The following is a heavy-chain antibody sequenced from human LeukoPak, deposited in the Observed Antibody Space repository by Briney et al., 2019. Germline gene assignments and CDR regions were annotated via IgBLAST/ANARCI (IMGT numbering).Heavy chain of an antibody. D-gene: IGHD1-14*01. CDR3: ASGMIEFDY. Sequence: GGSLRLSCAASGFTFSSYSMNWVRQAPGKGLEWVANIKEDGGEMYYVDSVKGRFIISRDNAKNSVYLQMNILRVEDTAVYYCASGMIEFDYWGQGTLVTVSS. CDR1: GFTFSSYS. V-gene: IGHV3-7*01. CDR2: IKEDGGEM. J-gene: IGHJ4*02.